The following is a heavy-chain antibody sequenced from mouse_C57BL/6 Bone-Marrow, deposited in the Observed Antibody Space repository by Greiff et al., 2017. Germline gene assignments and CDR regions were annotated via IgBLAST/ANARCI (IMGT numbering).Heavy chain of an antibody. V-gene: IGHV8-12*01. J-gene: IGHJ1*03. CDR2: IYWDDDK. D-gene: IGHD1-1*01. Sequence: ESGPGILQSSQTLSLTCSFSGFSLSTSGMGVSWIRQPSGKGLEWLAHIYWDDDKRYNPSLKSRLTISKDTSRNQVFLKSTSVDTADTATYYCARRGGTTVVAHWYFDVWGTGTTVTVSS. CDR3: ARRGGTTVVAHWYFDV. CDR1: GFSLSTSGMG.